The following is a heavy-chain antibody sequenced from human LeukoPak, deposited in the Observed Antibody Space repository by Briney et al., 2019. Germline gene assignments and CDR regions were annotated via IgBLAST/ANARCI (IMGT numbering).Heavy chain of an antibody. Sequence: SETLSLTCAVSGYSIKNGYYWAWIRQPPGKGLEWIGSIHHSGTTYYNPPVKSRVTISVDTSKNQFSLKLTSVTAADTAVYYCARRLGTYLLDYWGQGTLVTVSS. D-gene: IGHD3-16*01. V-gene: IGHV4-38-2*01. J-gene: IGHJ4*02. CDR3: ARRLGTYLLDY. CDR2: IHHSGTT. CDR1: GYSIKNGYY.